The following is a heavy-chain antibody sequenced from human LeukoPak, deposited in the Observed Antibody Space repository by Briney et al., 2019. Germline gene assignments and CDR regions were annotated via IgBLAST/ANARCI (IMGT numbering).Heavy chain of an antibody. Sequence: SETLSLTCTVSGGSISSYYWSWIRQPAGEGLEWIGRIYSSGSANYNPSLKSRVTLSVATSTNQFSLKLSSVTAADTAFYYCARMYSGTYGGIDYWGQGTLVTVSS. V-gene: IGHV4-4*07. CDR2: IYSSGSA. CDR3: ARMYSGTYGGIDY. CDR1: GGSISSYY. J-gene: IGHJ4*02. D-gene: IGHD1-26*01.